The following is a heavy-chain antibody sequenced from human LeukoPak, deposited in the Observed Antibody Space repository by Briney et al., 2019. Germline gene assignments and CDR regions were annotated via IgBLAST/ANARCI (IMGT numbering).Heavy chain of an antibody. Sequence: GGSLRLSCAASGFTFSSYAMHWVRQAPGKGLEWVAVISYDGSNKYYADSVKGRFTISRDNSKNTLYLQMNSLRAEDTAVYYCARDRNTWGLFDYWGQGTLVTVSS. V-gene: IGHV3-30-3*01. CDR2: ISYDGSNK. CDR3: ARDRNTWGLFDY. J-gene: IGHJ4*02. D-gene: IGHD7-27*01. CDR1: GFTFSSYA.